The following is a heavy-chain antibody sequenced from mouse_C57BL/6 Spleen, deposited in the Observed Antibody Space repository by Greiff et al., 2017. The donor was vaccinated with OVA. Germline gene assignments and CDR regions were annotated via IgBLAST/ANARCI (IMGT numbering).Heavy chain of an antibody. CDR1: GYTFTDYY. J-gene: IGHJ4*01. CDR2: INPNNGGT. V-gene: IGHV1-26*01. CDR3: ARPRPSAMDY. D-gene: IGHD3-1*01. Sequence: EVQLQQSGPELVKPGASVKISCKASGYTFTDYYMNWVKQSHGKSLEWIGDINPNNGGTSYNQKFKGKATLTVDKSSSTAYMELRSLTSEDSAVYYCARPRPSAMDYWGQGTSVTVSS.